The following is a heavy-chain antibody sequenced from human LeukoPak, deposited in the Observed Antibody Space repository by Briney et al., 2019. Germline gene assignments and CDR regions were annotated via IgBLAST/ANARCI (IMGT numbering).Heavy chain of an antibody. J-gene: IGHJ4*02. V-gene: IGHV1-8*01. CDR3: ARTVEYSSSSFDY. D-gene: IGHD6-6*01. CDR1: GYTFTSYD. CDR2: MNPNSGNT. Sequence: ASVKVSCKAPGYTFTSYDINWVRQATGQGLEWMGWMNPNSGNTGYAQKFQGRVTMTRNTSISTAYMELSSLRSEDTAVYYCARTVEYSSSSFDYWGQGTLVTVSS.